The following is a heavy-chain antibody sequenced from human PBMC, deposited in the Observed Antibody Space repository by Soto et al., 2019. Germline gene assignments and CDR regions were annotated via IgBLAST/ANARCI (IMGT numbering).Heavy chain of an antibody. J-gene: IGHJ4*02. CDR3: ARENGELLEWCGFDY. Sequence: QVQLVQSGAEVKKPGSSVKVSCKASGGTFSSYTISWVRQAPGQGLEWMGRIIPILGIANYAQKFQGRVTITADKSTSTAYMELSSLRSEDTAVYYCARENGELLEWCGFDYWGQGTLVTVSS. CDR2: IIPILGIA. V-gene: IGHV1-69*08. D-gene: IGHD3-3*01. CDR1: GGTFSSYT.